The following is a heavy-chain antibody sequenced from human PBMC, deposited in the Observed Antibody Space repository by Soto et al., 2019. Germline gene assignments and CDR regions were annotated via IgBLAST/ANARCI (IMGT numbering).Heavy chain of an antibody. Sequence: QVQLVQSGAEVKKPGASVKVSCKASGYTFTRYYMQWVRQAPGQGLEWMGIINPSGGSTSFAQKFQGRVTMTRDTSTSTVYMELSSLRSEDTAVYYCASGLGDCSSTSCYFGYSDYWGQGTLGTVSS. CDR2: INPSGGST. CDR1: GYTFTRYY. J-gene: IGHJ4*02. V-gene: IGHV1-46*03. CDR3: ASGLGDCSSTSCYFGYSDY. D-gene: IGHD2-2*01.